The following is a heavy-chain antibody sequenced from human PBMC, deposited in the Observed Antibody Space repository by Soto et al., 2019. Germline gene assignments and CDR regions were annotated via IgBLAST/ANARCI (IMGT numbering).Heavy chain of an antibody. CDR2: IYPGDSDT. D-gene: IGHD6-19*01. V-gene: IGHV5-51*01. CDR1: GYSFTNKW. J-gene: IGHJ2*01. CDR3: VRQSVAVAVHYYFFAL. Sequence: GESLKISCKGSGYSFTNKWIGWVRQLPGKGLEWMGLIYPGDSDTRYSPSFRGQVTFSADKSINTAYLQWSGLKASDTAIYYCVRQSVAVAVHYYFFALWGRGTLVTVSS.